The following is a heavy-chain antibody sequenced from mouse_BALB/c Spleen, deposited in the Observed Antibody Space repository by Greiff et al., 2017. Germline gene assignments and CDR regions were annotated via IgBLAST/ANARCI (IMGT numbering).Heavy chain of an antibody. CDR3: AREEAGSFAY. CDR1: GYAFSSSW. CDR2: IYPGDGDT. Sequence: QVQLQQSGPELVKPGASVKISCKASGYAFSSSWMNWVKQRPGQGLEWIGRIYPGDGDTNYNGKFKGKATLTADKSSSTAYMQLSSLTSVDSAVYFCAREEAGSFAYWGQGTLVTVSA. V-gene: IGHV1-82*01. J-gene: IGHJ3*01. D-gene: IGHD3-2*02.